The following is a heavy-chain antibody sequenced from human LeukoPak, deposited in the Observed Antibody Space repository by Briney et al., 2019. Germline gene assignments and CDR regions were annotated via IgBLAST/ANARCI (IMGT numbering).Heavy chain of an antibody. CDR2: IAYDGRSK. CDR1: GFTFSRYD. V-gene: IGHV3-30*04. Sequence: GGSLRLSCVASGFTFSRYDMHWVRQAPGKGLEWVAVIAYDGRSKIYADSVKGRFTISRDNSKNTLYLQMNSLRAEDTAVYYCARDGSRSGGSVQDCWGQGTLVTVSS. J-gene: IGHJ4*02. CDR3: ARDGSRSGGSVQDC. D-gene: IGHD2-15*01.